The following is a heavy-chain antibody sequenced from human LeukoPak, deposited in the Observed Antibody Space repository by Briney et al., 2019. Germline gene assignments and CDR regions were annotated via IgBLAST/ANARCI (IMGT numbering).Heavy chain of an antibody. CDR2: ISSSSSYI. J-gene: IGHJ1*01. D-gene: IGHD3-22*01. V-gene: IGHV3-21*01. CDR1: GFTFGSYS. Sequence: GGSLRLSCAASGFTFGSYSMNWVRQAPGKGLEWVSSISSSSSYIYYADSVKGRFTISRDNAKNSLYLQMNSLRAEDTAVYYCARGSSGYYYGNFQHWGQGILVTVSS. CDR3: ARGSSGYYYGNFQH.